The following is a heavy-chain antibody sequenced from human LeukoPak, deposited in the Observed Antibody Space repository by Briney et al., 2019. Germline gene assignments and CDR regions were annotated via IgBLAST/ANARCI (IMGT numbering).Heavy chain of an antibody. CDR3: AKDKPGGGSSRRARDAFDI. CDR2: ISGSGGST. D-gene: IGHD1-26*01. Sequence: GGSLRLSCAASGFTFSSYAMSWVRQAPGKGLEWVSAISGSGGSTYYADSVKGRFTISRDNSKNTLYLQMNSLRAEDTAVYYCAKDKPGGGSSRRARDAFDIWGQGTMVTVSS. V-gene: IGHV3-23*01. CDR1: GFTFSSYA. J-gene: IGHJ3*02.